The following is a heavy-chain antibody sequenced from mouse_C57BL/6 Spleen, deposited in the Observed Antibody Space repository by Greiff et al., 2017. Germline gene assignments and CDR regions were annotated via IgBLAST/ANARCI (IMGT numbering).Heavy chain of an antibody. CDR3: TRDPAYSNYAGYYAMDY. CDR2: IDPETGGT. D-gene: IGHD2-5*01. J-gene: IGHJ4*01. Sequence: QVQLQQSGAELVRPGASVTLSCKASGYTFTDYEMHWVKQTPVHGLEWIGAIDPETGGTAYNQKFKGKAILTADKSSSTAYMELRSLTSEDSAVYYCTRDPAYSNYAGYYAMDYWGQGTSVTVSS. CDR1: GYTFTDYE. V-gene: IGHV1-15*01.